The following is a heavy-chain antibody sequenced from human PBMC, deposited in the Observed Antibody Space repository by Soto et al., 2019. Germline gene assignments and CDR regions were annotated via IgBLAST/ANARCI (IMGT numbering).Heavy chain of an antibody. D-gene: IGHD3-10*01. CDR2: TYYSGTT. Sequence: PSETLSLTCTVSGGSISSSSYYWGWIRQPPGKGLEWIGTTYYSGTTNYNPSLKSRVTISVDTSQNQFSLKLNSLTAADTAVYYCASLLGIKFDYWGQGALVTVSS. V-gene: IGHV4-39*01. CDR1: GGSISSSSYY. J-gene: IGHJ4*02. CDR3: ASLLGIKFDY.